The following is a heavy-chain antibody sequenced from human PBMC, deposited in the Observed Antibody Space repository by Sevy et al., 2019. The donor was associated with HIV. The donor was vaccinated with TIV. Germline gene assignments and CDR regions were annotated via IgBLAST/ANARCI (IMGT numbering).Heavy chain of an antibody. CDR2: FDPEDGET. D-gene: IGHD3-22*01. J-gene: IGHJ4*02. V-gene: IGHV1-24*01. Sequence: ASVKVSCKVSGYTLTKLAMHWVRQAPGKGLEWMGTFDPEDGETIYAQKFQGRVTMTEDTSIDTAYMELSSLRSEDTAVFYCAITKDYYYNSGSLFDYWGQGTLVTVSS. CDR3: AITKDYYYNSGSLFDY. CDR1: GYTLTKLA.